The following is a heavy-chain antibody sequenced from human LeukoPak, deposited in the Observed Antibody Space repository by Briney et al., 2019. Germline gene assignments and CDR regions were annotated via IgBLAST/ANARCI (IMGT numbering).Heavy chain of an antibody. CDR2: IYYSGST. CDR1: GGSISSYY. Sequence: PSETLSLTCTVSGGSISSYYWSWIRQPPGKGLEWTGYIYYSGSTNYNPSLKSRVTISVDTSKNQFSLKLSSVTAADTAVYYCARGGGVRGSGSALFDYWGQGTLVTVSS. J-gene: IGHJ4*02. CDR3: ARGGGVRGSGSALFDY. D-gene: IGHD3-10*01. V-gene: IGHV4-59*01.